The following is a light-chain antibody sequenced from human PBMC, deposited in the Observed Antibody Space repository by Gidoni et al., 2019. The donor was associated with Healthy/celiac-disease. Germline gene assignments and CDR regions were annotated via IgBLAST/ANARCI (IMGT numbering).Light chain of an antibody. CDR2: AAS. J-gene: IGKJ5*01. CDR3: QQSYSTSSIT. CDR1: QSISSY. V-gene: IGKV1-39*01. Sequence: DIQMTQSPSSLSASVGDRVTITCRASQSISSYLNWYQQKPGKAPKPLIYAASSLQSGVPSRFSGSGSGTDFTLTISSLQPEDFATYYCQQSYSTSSITFGQGTRLEIK.